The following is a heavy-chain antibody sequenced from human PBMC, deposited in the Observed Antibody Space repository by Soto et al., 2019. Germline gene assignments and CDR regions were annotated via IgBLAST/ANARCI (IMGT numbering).Heavy chain of an antibody. CDR1: GFTFDDYG. CDR2: VNWNGGST. CDR3: VRGARLIFDY. V-gene: IGHV3-20*04. D-gene: IGHD2-21*01. Sequence: GGSLRLSCAASGFTFDDYGMSWARQAPGKGLEWVSGVNWNGGSTGYADSVKGRFTISRDNAKNSLYLQMNSLRAEDTAFYYCVRGARLIFDYWGQGTLVTVSS. J-gene: IGHJ4*02.